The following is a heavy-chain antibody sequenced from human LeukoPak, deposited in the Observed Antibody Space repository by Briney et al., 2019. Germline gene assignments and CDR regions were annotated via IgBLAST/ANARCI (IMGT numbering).Heavy chain of an antibody. V-gene: IGHV3-23*01. J-gene: IGHJ4*02. D-gene: IGHD4-17*01. CDR1: GFTFSNYA. CDR3: AKPSGDYDYFDY. CDR2: ISGSGGST. Sequence: PGGSLRLSCAASGFTFSNYAMNWVRRAPGKGLEWVSGISGSGGSTYYADSVKGRFTISRDNSKNTLFLQINSLTVEDTAVYYCAKPSGDYDYFDYWGQGALVTVSS.